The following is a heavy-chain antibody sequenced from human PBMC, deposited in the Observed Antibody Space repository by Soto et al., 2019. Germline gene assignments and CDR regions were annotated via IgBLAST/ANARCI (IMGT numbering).Heavy chain of an antibody. J-gene: IGHJ5*02. CDR2: IYYSGST. V-gene: IGHV4-31*03. D-gene: IGHD3-10*01. Sequence: QVQLQESGPGLVKPSQTLSLTCTVSGGSISSGGYYWSWIRQHPGKGLEWIGYIYYSGSTYYNPSLKSRVTISVDTSKNQFSLKLSSVTAADTAVYYCARDLMVRGVTYDWFDPWGQGTLVTVSS. CDR3: ARDLMVRGVTYDWFDP. CDR1: GGSISSGGYY.